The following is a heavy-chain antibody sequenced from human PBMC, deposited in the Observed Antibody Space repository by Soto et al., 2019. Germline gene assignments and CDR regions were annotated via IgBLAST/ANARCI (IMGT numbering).Heavy chain of an antibody. J-gene: IGHJ5*02. CDR3: AKPWVRSIRDPPTRFDN. V-gene: IGHV3-23*01. D-gene: IGHD1-20*01. CDR2: ICDSGDIT. CDR1: EFTFSSYA. Sequence: GGSLRLSCAASEFTFSSYAMTWVRQAPGRGLQWVATICDSGDITYYADSVKGRFTISRDNSRNTLYLQMNNLRAEDTAVYYCAKPWVRSIRDPPTRFDNWGRGTLVTVSS.